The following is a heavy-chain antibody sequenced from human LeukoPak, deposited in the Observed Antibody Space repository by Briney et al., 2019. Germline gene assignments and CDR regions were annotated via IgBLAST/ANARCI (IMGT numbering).Heavy chain of an antibody. V-gene: IGHV4-4*07. CDR2: IYSSGST. D-gene: IGHD2/OR15-2a*01. CDR3: ARSPVVIYNYFDY. Sequence: PSETLSLTCPVPGGSISSYYWSWIRQPAGQGLEWIGRIYSSGSTNYNPSFESRVTMSVDTSKNQFSLRLSSVTAADTAVYYCARSPVVIYNYFDYWGQGTLVTVSS. J-gene: IGHJ4*02. CDR1: GGSISSYY.